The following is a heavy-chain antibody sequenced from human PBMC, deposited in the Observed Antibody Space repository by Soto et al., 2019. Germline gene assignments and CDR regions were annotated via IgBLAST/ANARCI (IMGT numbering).Heavy chain of an antibody. J-gene: IGHJ6*02. D-gene: IGHD5-18*01. CDR1: GYTFTSYY. CDR2: INPSGVST. CDR3: ARDSRTTTAMATETYYYGMDV. V-gene: IGHV1-46*01. Sequence: QVQLVQSGAEVKKPGASVKVSCKASGYTFTSYYMHWVRQAPGQGLEWMGIINPSGVSTSYAQKVQGRVTMTRVTSTSTVYMELSSLKSEDTAVYYCARDSRTTTAMATETYYYGMDVWGQGTTVTVSS.